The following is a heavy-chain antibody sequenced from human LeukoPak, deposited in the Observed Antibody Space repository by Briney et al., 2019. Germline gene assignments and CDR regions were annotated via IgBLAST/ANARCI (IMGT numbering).Heavy chain of an antibody. D-gene: IGHD4-17*01. CDR3: ARRHMTTVSNFDY. CDR1: GFTFSSYA. CDR2: ISSSGSTT. Sequence: GGSLRLSCAASGFTFSSYAMSWIRQAPGKGLEWVSYISSSGSTTYYADSVKGRFTISRDNAEDSLYLQMNSLRAEDTAVYYCARRHMTTVSNFDYWGQGTLVTVSS. V-gene: IGHV3-11*01. J-gene: IGHJ4*02.